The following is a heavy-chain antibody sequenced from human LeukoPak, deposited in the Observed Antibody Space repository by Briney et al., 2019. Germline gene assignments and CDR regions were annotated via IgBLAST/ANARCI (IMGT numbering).Heavy chain of an antibody. CDR2: INSDGSST. Sequence: PGGSLRLSCAASGFTFSSYWMHWVRQAPGKGLVWVSRINSDGSSTSYADSVKGRFTISRDNAKNTLYLQMNSLRAEDTAVYYCAREPAVHDYCDYWGQGTLVTVSS. CDR3: AREPAVHDYCDY. V-gene: IGHV3-74*01. CDR1: GFTFSSYW. J-gene: IGHJ4*02. D-gene: IGHD3-10*02.